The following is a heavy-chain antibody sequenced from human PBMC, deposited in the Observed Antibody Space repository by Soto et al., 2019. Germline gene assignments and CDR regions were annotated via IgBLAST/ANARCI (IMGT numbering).Heavy chain of an antibody. CDR1: GGSISSYY. D-gene: IGHD6-19*01. V-gene: IGHV4-59*08. J-gene: IGHJ6*04. CDR3: ASILRPAGEV. Sequence: SETLSLTCTVSGGSISSYYWSWIRQPPGKGLEWIGYIYYSGSTNYNPSLKSRVTISVDTSKNQFSLKLSSVTAADTAVYYCASILRPAGEVWGKGTTVTVSS. CDR2: IYYSGST.